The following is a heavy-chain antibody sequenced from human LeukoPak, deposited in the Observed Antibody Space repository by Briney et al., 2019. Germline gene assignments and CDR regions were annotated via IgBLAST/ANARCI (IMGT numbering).Heavy chain of an antibody. CDR2: IYVTGTT. D-gene: IGHD4-17*01. V-gene: IGHV4-61*02. J-gene: IGHJ4*02. Sequence: SSETLSLTCIVSDDSISSGSYYWGWIRQPAGKGLEWIGRIYVTGTTNYNLSLKSQFTISINTYKIQFSLKLRSVTVEDTGVYYCARARLPYGPYFDSWGQGTLVTVSS. CDR1: DDSISSGSYY. CDR3: ARARLPYGPYFDS.